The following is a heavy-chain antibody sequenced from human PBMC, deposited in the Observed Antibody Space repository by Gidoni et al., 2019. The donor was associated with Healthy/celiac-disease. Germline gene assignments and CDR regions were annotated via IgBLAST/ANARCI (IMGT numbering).Heavy chain of an antibody. CDR1: GYTFTSYG. CDR2: ISAYNGNP. J-gene: IGHJ4*02. CDR3: ARDSRFFIVVGTPSFDY. V-gene: IGHV1-18*01. D-gene: IGHD2-21*02. Sequence: QVQLVQSGAEVKKPGASVTVSCKASGYTFTSYGISWVRQAPGQGLEWMGWISAYNGNPNYAQKLQGRVTMTTDTSTSTAYMELRSLRSDDTAGDYCARDSRFFIVVGTPSFDYWGQGTLVTVSS.